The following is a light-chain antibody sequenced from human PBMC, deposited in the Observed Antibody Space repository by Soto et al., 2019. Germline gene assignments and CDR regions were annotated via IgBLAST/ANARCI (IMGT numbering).Light chain of an antibody. CDR2: AAS. J-gene: IGKJ1*01. Sequence: IQLTQSPSSLSASVGDRVTITCRASQGISSYLAWYQQKPGKAPKLLIYAASTLQNGVPSRFSGSGSGTELTLAITSLQPDDFATYYCQHYNTEWTFGQGTKVDIK. CDR3: QHYNTEWT. CDR1: QGISSY. V-gene: IGKV1-9*01.